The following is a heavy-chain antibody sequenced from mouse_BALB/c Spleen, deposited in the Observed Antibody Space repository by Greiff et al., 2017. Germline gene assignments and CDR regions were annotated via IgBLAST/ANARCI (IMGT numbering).Heavy chain of an antibody. Sequence: EVQRVESGGGLVKPGGSLKLSCAASGFTFSSYAMSWVRQTPEKRLEWVASISSGGSTYYPDSVKGRFTISRDNARNILYLQMSSLRSEDTAMYYCARKGTTDFFAYWGQGTLVTVSA. CDR2: ISSGGST. D-gene: IGHD5-5*01. CDR1: GFTFSSYA. J-gene: IGHJ3*01. CDR3: ARKGTTDFFAY. V-gene: IGHV5-6-5*01.